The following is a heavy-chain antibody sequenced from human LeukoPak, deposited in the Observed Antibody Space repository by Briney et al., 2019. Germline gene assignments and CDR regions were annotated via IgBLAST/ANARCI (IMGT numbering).Heavy chain of an antibody. CDR1: GGSISSGDYY. D-gene: IGHD7-27*01. V-gene: IGHV4-31*03. J-gene: IGHJ6*02. Sequence: SETLSLTCTISGGSISSGDYYWTCIRQHPGKGLEWTGYIYSSGSTYCDPSLKSRATISMDTSKNQFSLKLSSVTAADTAVYYCARGSYLGRYYYYGMDVWGQGTTVTVSS. CDR2: IYSSGST. CDR3: ARGSYLGRYYYYGMDV.